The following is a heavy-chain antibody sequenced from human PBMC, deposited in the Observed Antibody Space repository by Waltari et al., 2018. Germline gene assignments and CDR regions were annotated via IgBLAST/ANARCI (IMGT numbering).Heavy chain of an antibody. CDR2: INHSGRT. V-gene: IGHV4-34*01. CDR3: ARGAPISRGPDY. Sequence: QVQLQQWGAGLLKPSETLSLTCAVYGGSFSGYYWSWIRQPPGKGLEWIGEINHSGRTNYNPSLKSRVTISVDTSKNQFSLKLSSVTAADTAVYYCARGAPISRGPDYWGQGTLVTVSS. D-gene: IGHD6-13*01. J-gene: IGHJ4*02. CDR1: GGSFSGYY.